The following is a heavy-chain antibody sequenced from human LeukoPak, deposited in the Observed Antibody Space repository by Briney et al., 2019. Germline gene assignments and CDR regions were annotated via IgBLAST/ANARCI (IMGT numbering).Heavy chain of an antibody. CDR2: IKQDGSEK. V-gene: IGHV3-7*01. J-gene: IGHJ6*02. Sequence: GGSLRLSCAASGFTFRSYWMSWVRQAPGKGLEWVANIKQDGSEKNYVDSVKGRFTISRDNAKSSLYLQMNSLRAEDTAVYYCASGATLISVWGQGTTVTVSS. CDR3: ASGATLISV. D-gene: IGHD1-26*01. CDR1: GFTFRSYW.